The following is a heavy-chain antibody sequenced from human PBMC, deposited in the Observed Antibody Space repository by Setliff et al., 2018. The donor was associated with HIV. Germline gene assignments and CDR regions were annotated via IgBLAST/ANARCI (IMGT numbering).Heavy chain of an antibody. V-gene: IGHV3-48*01. D-gene: IGHD3-22*01. Sequence: PGGSLRLSCAASGFTFSSYSMNWVRQAPGKGLEWVSYISSSSSTIYYADSVKGRFTISRDNAKNSLYLQMNSLRAEDTAVYYCARDLYYYDSSGYLHRGFDPWGQGTLVTVSS. CDR2: ISSSSSTI. J-gene: IGHJ5*02. CDR1: GFTFSSYS. CDR3: ARDLYYYDSSGYLHRGFDP.